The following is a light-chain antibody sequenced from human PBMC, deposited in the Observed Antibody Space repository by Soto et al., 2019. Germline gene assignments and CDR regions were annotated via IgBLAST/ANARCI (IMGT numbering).Light chain of an antibody. J-gene: IGKJ2*01. Sequence: EIVLTQSPATLSLSPGERATLSCRASQGVSSYLAWYQQKPGQAPRLLIYDASNRATGIPARFSGSGPGTDFTLTISSLGPEAFAVYYCQQRSNWHPGYTFGQGPKLEIK. CDR3: QQRSNWHPGYT. V-gene: IGKV3D-11*01. CDR1: QGVSSY. CDR2: DAS.